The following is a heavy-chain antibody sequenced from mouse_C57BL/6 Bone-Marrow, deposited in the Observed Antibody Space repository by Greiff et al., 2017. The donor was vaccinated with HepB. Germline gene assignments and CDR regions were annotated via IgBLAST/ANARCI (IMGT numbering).Heavy chain of an antibody. V-gene: IGHV6-3*01. J-gene: IGHJ2*01. Sequence: EVKLVESGGGLVQPGGSMKLSCVASGFTFSNYWMNWVRQSPEKGLEWVAQIRLKSDNYATHYAESVKGRFTISRDDSKSSVYLQMNNLRAEDTGIYYCTKVAPYYFDYWGQGTTLTVSS. CDR3: TKVAPYYFDY. CDR2: IRLKSDNYAT. CDR1: GFTFSNYW. D-gene: IGHD1-1*01.